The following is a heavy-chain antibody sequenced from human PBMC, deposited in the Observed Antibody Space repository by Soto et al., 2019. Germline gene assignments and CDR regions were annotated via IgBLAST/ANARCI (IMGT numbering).Heavy chain of an antibody. V-gene: IGHV4-4*02. CDR1: GDSISSGKW. Sequence: SETLSLTCAVSGDSISSGKWWSWVRQTPGKGLEWIGEVYHTGNTNYSPSLQSRVTMSLDTSKNQFSLTLSSVTAADTGVYYCARDPGRAITDYSGQGILVTVST. CDR3: ARDPGRAITDY. J-gene: IGHJ4*02. CDR2: VYHTGNT.